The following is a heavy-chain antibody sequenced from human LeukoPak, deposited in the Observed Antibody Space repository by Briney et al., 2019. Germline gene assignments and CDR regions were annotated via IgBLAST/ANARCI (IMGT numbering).Heavy chain of an antibody. CDR1: GFTFSSYA. J-gene: IGHJ4*02. V-gene: IGHV3-30*04. D-gene: IGHD2-15*01. CDR3: ARDPGLYCSGGSCYSHARWDY. CDR2: ISYDGSNK. Sequence: PGGSLRLSCAASGFTFSSYAMHWVRQAPGKGLEWVAVISYDGSNKYYADSVKGRFTISRDNSKNTLYLQMNSLRAEDTAVYYCARDPGLYCSGGSCYSHARWDYWGQGTLVTVSS.